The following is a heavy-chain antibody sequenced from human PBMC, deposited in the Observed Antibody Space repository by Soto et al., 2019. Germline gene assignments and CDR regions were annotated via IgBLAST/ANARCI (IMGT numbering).Heavy chain of an antibody. CDR3: ARDHFAISWSYFDY. J-gene: IGHJ4*02. CDR1: GFTFSNYA. V-gene: IGHV3-30-3*01. D-gene: IGHD6-13*01. Sequence: QVQLVESGGGVVQPGRSLRLSCAVSGFTFSNYAMHWVRQAPCKGLEWVAVISDDGSNKKYADSVKGRFTISRDNSKNTMYMQMNSLRAEDTPIYYCARDHFAISWSYFDYWGQGTLVPVSS. CDR2: ISDDGSNK.